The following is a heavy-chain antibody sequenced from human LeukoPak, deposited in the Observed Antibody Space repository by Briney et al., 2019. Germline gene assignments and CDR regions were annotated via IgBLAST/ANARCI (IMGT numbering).Heavy chain of an antibody. Sequence: PGGSLRLSCAASGFTFDDYGMSWVRQAPGKGLEWVSGINWNGGSTGYADSVKGRFTISRDNAKNSLYLQMNSLRAEDTALYHCARVKNDFWSGCYSHYYYGMDVWGQGTTVTVSS. CDR3: ARVKNDFWSGCYSHYYYGMDV. J-gene: IGHJ6*02. D-gene: IGHD3-3*01. V-gene: IGHV3-20*01. CDR1: GFTFDDYG. CDR2: INWNGGST.